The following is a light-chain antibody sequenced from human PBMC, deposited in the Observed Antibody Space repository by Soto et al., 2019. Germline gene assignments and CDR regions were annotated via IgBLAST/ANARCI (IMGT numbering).Light chain of an antibody. CDR3: QQFGGSPLT. CDR2: GTS. V-gene: IGKV3-20*01. Sequence: EIVVTQSPGTLSLSPGERATLSCRASQSISSSYLAWYQQKPGQAPRLLIYGTSTRATGIPDRFSGSGSGTDFTLTINRLEPEDFAVYYCQQFGGSPLTFGGGTKVEIK. CDR1: QSISSSY. J-gene: IGKJ4*01.